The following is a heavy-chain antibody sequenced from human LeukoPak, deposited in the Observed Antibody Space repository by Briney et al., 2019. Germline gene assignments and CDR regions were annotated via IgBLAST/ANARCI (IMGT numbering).Heavy chain of an antibody. CDR2: ISSTGSSM. V-gene: IGHV3-11*04. D-gene: IGHD4-23*01. J-gene: IGHJ4*02. CDR3: ARKTYGGNSWYFDY. CDR1: GFTFSDHY. Sequence: GGSLRLSCAASGFTFSDHYMNWIRQAPGKGLEWVSYISSTGSSMYYADSVKGRFTIPRDNAKNSLYLQMNSLRTEDTAVYYCARKTYGGNSWYFDYWGQGTLVTVSS.